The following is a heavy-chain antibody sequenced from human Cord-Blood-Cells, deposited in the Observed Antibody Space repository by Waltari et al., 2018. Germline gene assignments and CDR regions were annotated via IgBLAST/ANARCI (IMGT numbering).Heavy chain of an antibody. J-gene: IGHJ5*02. Sequence: QVQLQQWGAGLLKPSETLSLTCAVYGGSFSGYYWSWIRQPPGKGLEWIGEINHSGNTNYNPSLKSRVTISVDTSKNQFSLKLSSVTAADTAVYYCARGGGSYYNWFDPWGQGTLVTVSS. D-gene: IGHD1-26*01. V-gene: IGHV4-34*01. CDR2: INHSGNT. CDR3: ARGGGSYYNWFDP. CDR1: GGSFSGYY.